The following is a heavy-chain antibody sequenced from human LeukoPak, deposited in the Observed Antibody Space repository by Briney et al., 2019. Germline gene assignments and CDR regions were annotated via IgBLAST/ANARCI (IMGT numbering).Heavy chain of an antibody. Sequence: SQTLSLTCAVLTGSFTVYYWRWIRQPAGKGRDWIGEINHSGSTTYNPSLKSRVTRSVDTSRNQFSLKLSSVNAADTAVYYGARATYYYDSSGYYPYFDYWGQGTLVTLSS. V-gene: IGHV4-34*01. D-gene: IGHD3-22*01. CDR2: INHSGST. CDR3: ARATYYYDSSGYYPYFDY. CDR1: TGSFTVYY. J-gene: IGHJ4*02.